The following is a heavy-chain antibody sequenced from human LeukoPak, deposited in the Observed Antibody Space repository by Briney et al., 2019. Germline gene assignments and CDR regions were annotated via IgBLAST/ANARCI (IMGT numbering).Heavy chain of an antibody. V-gene: IGHV3-30*18. D-gene: IGHD3-3*01. Sequence: QTGGSLTLSCAASGFTLSSYGMHWVRQAPGKGLEWVAVISYDGSNKYYADSVKGRFTISRDNSKNTLYLQMNSLRAEDTAVYYCAKGLSTIFGIYWGQGTLVTVSS. CDR3: AKGLSTIFGIY. J-gene: IGHJ4*02. CDR1: GFTLSSYG. CDR2: ISYDGSNK.